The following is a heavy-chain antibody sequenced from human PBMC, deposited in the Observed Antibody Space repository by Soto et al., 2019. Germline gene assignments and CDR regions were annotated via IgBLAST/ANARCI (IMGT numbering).Heavy chain of an antibody. CDR1: GFSFSTFE. Sequence: GGSLRLSCAASGFSFSTFEISWVRQAPGRGLEWVSFISDDGSRTYYADAVKGRFTISRDNSKHTLYLQMNSLTAEDTAGYACVKGGWLDFWGQGTLVTVSS. V-gene: IGHV3-23*01. CDR3: VKGGWLDF. D-gene: IGHD3-16*01. J-gene: IGHJ5*01. CDR2: ISDDGSRT.